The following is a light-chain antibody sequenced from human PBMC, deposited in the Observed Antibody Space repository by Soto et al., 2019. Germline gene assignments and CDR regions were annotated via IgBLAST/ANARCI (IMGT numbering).Light chain of an antibody. V-gene: IGLV1-40*01. Sequence: QAVVTQPPSVSGAPGQRVTISCTGSSSNIGAGYDVHWYQQLPGTAPKLLIYGNSNRPSGVPDRFSGSKSGTSASLAITGLQAEDDADYYCQSYDSSQRVFGGGTKVTVL. CDR2: GNS. J-gene: IGLJ2*01. CDR1: SSNIGAGYD. CDR3: QSYDSSQRV.